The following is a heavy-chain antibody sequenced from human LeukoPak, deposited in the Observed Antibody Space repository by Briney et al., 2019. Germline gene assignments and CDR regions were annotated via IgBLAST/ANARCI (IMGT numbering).Heavy chain of an antibody. CDR2: INPNSGGT. J-gene: IGHJ4*02. V-gene: IGHV1-2*02. CDR3: ARGSVLLWFGELYYFDY. Sequence: GASVKVSCKASGYTFTGYYMHWVRQAPGQGLEWMGWINPNSGGTNYAQKFQGRVTMTRDTSISTAYMELSRLRSDDTAVYYCARGSVLLWFGELYYFDYWGQGTLVTVSS. D-gene: IGHD3-10*01. CDR1: GYTFTGYY.